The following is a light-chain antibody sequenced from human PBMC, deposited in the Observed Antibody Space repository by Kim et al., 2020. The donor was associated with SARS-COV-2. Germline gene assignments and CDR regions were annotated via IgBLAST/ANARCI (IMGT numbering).Light chain of an antibody. J-gene: IGLJ3*02. Sequence: SSELTQPPSVSVSSGQTVRITCSGDALPKKYAYWYQQKPGQAPVLVIYKDSERPSGIPERFSGSSSGTTVTLTISGVQAEDEADYYCQSADSSGTSLVFGGGTQLTVL. CDR3: QSADSSGTSLV. CDR2: KDS. CDR1: ALPKKY. V-gene: IGLV3-25*03.